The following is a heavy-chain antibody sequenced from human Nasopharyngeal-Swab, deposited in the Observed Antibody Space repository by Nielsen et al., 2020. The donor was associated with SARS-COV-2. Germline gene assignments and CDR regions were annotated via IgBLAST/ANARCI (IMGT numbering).Heavy chain of an antibody. CDR2: IIPIFGTA. CDR3: ARSPRWGSGIQDY. J-gene: IGHJ4*02. V-gene: IGHV1-69*13. Sequence: SSVKVSCKASGCTFISYAISWVRQAPGQGLEWMGGIIPIFGTANYAQKFQGRVTITADESTSTAYMELSSLRSEDTAVYYCARSPRWGSGIQDYWGQGTLVTVSS. D-gene: IGHD3-10*01. CDR1: GCTFISYA.